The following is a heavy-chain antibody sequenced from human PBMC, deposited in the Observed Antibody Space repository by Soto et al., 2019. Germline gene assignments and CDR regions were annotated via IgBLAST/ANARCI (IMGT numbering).Heavy chain of an antibody. CDR1: GGSISSYY. D-gene: IGHD2-2*01. J-gene: IGHJ3*02. Sequence: PSETLSLTCTVSGGSISSYYWSWIRQPPGKGLEWIGYIYYSGSTNYNPSLKSRVTISVDTSKNQFSLKLSSVTAADTAVYYCARGYCSSTSCYLGQHAFDIWGQGTMVTVSS. V-gene: IGHV4-59*01. CDR2: IYYSGST. CDR3: ARGYCSSTSCYLGQHAFDI.